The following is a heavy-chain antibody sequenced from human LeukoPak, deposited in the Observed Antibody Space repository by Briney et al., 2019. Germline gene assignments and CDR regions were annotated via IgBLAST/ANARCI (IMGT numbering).Heavy chain of an antibody. CDR1: GFTFSSYS. CDR3: ARSVGTTSVANDY. CDR2: ISGSSGTI. Sequence: PGGSLRLSCAASGFTFSSYSMNWVRQAPGRGLEWVSYISGSSGTIYYADSVKGRFTISRDNAENSLSLQMSSLRAEDTAVYYCARSVGTTSVANDYWGQGTLVTVSS. J-gene: IGHJ4*02. D-gene: IGHD1-26*01. V-gene: IGHV3-48*01.